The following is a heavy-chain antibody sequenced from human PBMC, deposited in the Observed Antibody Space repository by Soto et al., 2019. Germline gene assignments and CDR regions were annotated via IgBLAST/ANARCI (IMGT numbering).Heavy chain of an antibody. CDR3: AKFRDDSSGYSVDP. Sequence: PGGSLRLSCAASGFTFSTYNMNWVRQAPGKGLEWLSFIRSGGSAKYYADSVKGRFTISRDNAKNSLYLQMNSLRDEDTAVYYCAKFRDDSSGYSVDPWGQGTLVTVS. V-gene: IGHV3-48*02. J-gene: IGHJ5*02. CDR2: IRSGGSAK. CDR1: GFTFSTYN. D-gene: IGHD3-22*01.